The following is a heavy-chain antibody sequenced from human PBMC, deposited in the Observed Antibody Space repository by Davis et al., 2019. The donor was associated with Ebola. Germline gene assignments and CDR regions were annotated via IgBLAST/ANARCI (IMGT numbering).Heavy chain of an antibody. J-gene: IGHJ2*01. CDR1: GGSIISSSSY. CDR3: ARHPDWYFDL. D-gene: IGHD1-14*01. V-gene: IGHV4-39*01. Sequence: SETLSLTCTVSGGSIISSSSYWGWIRQPPRKGLEWIGSIYYSGSTYYNPSLKSRVTISVDTSKKQFSLKLNSVTAADTAVYYCARHPDWYFDLWGRGTLVTVSS. CDR2: IYYSGST.